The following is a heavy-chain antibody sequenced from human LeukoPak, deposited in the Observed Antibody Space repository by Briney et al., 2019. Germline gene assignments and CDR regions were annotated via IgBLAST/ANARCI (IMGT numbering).Heavy chain of an antibody. V-gene: IGHV1-69*05. CDR2: IIPIFGTA. Sequence: GSSVKVSCKASGGTFSSYAISWVRQAPGQGLEWMGGIIPIFGTANYAQKFQGRVTMTRDTSTSTVYMELSSLRSEDTAVYYCARDLERSLLWFGELGYGMDVWGQGTTVTVSS. D-gene: IGHD3-10*01. J-gene: IGHJ6*02. CDR1: GGTFSSYA. CDR3: ARDLERSLLWFGELGYGMDV.